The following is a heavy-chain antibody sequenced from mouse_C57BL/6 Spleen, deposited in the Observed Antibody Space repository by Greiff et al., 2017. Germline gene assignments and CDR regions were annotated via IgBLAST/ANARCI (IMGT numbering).Heavy chain of an antibody. Sequence: EVMLVESGGDLVKPGGSLKLSCAASGFTFSSYGMSWVRQTPDKRLEWVATISSGGSYTYYPDSVKGRFTISRDNAKNTLYLQMSSLKSEDTAMYYCARHEGSLGGYWGQGTTLTVSS. J-gene: IGHJ2*01. CDR1: GFTFSSYG. CDR3: ARHEGSLGGY. V-gene: IGHV5-6*01. CDR2: ISSGGSYT.